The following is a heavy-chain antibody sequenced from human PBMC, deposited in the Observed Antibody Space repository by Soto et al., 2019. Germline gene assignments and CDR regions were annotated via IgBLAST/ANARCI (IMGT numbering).Heavy chain of an antibody. CDR3: TTAGWQQLVWVGYGMDV. J-gene: IGHJ6*02. D-gene: IGHD6-13*01. Sequence: EVQLVESGGGLVKPGGSLRLSCAASGFTFSNAWMNWVHQAPGKGLEWVGRIKSKTDGGTTDYAAPVKGRFTISRDDSKNTLYLQMNSLKTEDTAVYYCTTAGWQQLVWVGYGMDVWGQGTTVTVSS. CDR1: GFTFSNAW. V-gene: IGHV3-15*07. CDR2: IKSKTDGGTT.